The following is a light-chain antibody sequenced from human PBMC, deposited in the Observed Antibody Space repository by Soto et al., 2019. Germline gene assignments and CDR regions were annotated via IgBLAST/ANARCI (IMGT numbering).Light chain of an antibody. CDR3: QHYDETPQA. J-gene: IGKJ1*01. V-gene: IGKV4-1*01. CDR2: WAS. CDR1: QSILYSSNNRNY. Sequence: DIVMTQSPDSLAVSLGERATINCRSSQSILYSSNNRNYLAWYQQKPGQPPKLLIYWASTRESGVPDRFSGSGSGTDFTLTISSLQAEDVAVYYCQHYDETPQAFGQGNKVDLK.